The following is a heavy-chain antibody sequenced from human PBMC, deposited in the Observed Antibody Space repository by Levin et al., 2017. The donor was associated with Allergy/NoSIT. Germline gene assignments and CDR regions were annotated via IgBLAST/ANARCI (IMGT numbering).Heavy chain of an antibody. J-gene: IGHJ3*01. V-gene: IGHV4-4*02. CDR3: TRDPPTGFRPDCFDL. CDR1: GASISSNNW. CDR2: VYHSGIT. Sequence: GSLRLSCAVSGASISSNNWWSWVRQPPGKGLEWIGEVYHSGITNYNPSLKNRVTISLDKSKNQFSLKLSSVTAADTAVYYCTRDPPTGFRPDCFDLWGQGTMVTVSS. D-gene: IGHD3-9*01.